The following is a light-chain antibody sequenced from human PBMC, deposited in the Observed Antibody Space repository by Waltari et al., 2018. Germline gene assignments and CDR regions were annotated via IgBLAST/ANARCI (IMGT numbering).Light chain of an antibody. CDR3: QSFDSSLGGVL. CDR2: GSR. V-gene: IGLV1-40*01. Sequence: QSVLTQPPSVSGAPGQSVTISCTGSSSNIGADHDVHWYQQFPGRAPKLRIPGSRHRPAGAPARLSGSKSGTSAALAITGLQAEDEADYYCQSFDSSLGGVLFGGGTQLTVL. CDR1: SSNIGADHD. J-gene: IGLJ2*01.